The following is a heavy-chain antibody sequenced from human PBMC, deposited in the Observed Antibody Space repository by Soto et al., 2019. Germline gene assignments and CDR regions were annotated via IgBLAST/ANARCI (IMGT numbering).Heavy chain of an antibody. V-gene: IGHV3-30*14. CDR2: ISFDGFSK. Sequence: QVQLVESGGGVVQPGGSLRLSCADSEFTFRNYAMHWVRQAPGKVLEWVAVISFDGFSKFYADSVKGRFTISRDNSKNSLYLQVNSLRAEDSAVYYCARGGRGLLGAFDIWGQGTMVTVSS. CDR1: EFTFRNYA. D-gene: IGHD3-16*01. CDR3: ARGGRGLLGAFDI. J-gene: IGHJ3*02.